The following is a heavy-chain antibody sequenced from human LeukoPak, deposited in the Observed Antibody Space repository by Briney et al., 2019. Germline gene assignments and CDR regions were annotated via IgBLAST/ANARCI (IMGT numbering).Heavy chain of an antibody. V-gene: IGHV1-8*01. Sequence: ASVKVSCKASGYTFTSYVINWVRQATGQGLEWMGWMNPNSGNTGYAQKFQGRVTMTRNTSISTAYMELSSLRSDDTAVYYCARDEEGVVAAGAYYYYYMDVWGKGTTVTISS. CDR3: ARDEEGVVAAGAYYYYYMDV. CDR1: GYTFTSYV. CDR2: MNPNSGNT. D-gene: IGHD2-15*01. J-gene: IGHJ6*03.